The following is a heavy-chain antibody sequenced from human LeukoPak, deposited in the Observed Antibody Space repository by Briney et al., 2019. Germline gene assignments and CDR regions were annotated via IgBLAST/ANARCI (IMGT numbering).Heavy chain of an antibody. CDR2: IIPILGIA. D-gene: IGHD3-22*01. CDR3: ARGQYYYDSSGYPDLVDY. J-gene: IGHJ4*02. V-gene: IGHV1-69*04. Sequence: GASVKVSCKASGGTFSSYAISWVRQAPGQGLEWMGRIIPILGIANYAQKFQGRVTITADKSTSTAYMELSSLRSEDTAVYYCARGQYYYDSSGYPDLVDYWGQGTPVTVSS. CDR1: GGTFSSYA.